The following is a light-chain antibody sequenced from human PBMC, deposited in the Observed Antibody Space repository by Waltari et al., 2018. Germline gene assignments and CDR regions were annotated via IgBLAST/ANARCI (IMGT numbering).Light chain of an antibody. CDR1: QSVSSSY. J-gene: IGKJ2*01. CDR3: QQYGSSRPMYT. V-gene: IGKV3-20*01. Sequence: EIVLTQSPGTLSLSPGERATLPCRASQSVSSSYLAWYQQKPGQAPRLLIYGASSRATGIPDRFSGSGSGTDFTLTISRLEPEDFAVYYCQQYGSSRPMYTFGQGTKLEIK. CDR2: GAS.